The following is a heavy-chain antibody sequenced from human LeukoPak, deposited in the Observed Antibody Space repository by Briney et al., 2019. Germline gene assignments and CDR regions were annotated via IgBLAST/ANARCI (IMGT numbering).Heavy chain of an antibody. Sequence: AASVKVSCKASGYTFTNYYIHWVRQAPGQGLEWMGLVNPSGGSTSYARKFQGRVTMTRDTSTSTVYMELSSLRSEDTAVFYCARDGVVGAPKYYFDYWGQGTLVTVSS. J-gene: IGHJ4*02. CDR3: ARDGVVGAPKYYFDY. V-gene: IGHV1-46*01. D-gene: IGHD1-26*01. CDR1: GYTFTNYY. CDR2: VNPSGGST.